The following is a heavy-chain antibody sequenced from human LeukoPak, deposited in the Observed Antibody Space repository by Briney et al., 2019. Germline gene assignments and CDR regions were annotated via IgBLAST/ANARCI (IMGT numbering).Heavy chain of an antibody. CDR2: IKQDGSEK. J-gene: IGHJ4*02. D-gene: IGHD3-22*01. Sequence: GGSLRLSCAASGFTFSSYWMSWVRQAPGKGLEWVANIKQDGSEKYYVDSVKGRFTISRDNAKNSLYLQMNSLRAEDTAVYYCASTEDSSGFLFDYWGQRTLVTVSS. CDR3: ASTEDSSGFLFDY. CDR1: GFTFSSYW. V-gene: IGHV3-7*01.